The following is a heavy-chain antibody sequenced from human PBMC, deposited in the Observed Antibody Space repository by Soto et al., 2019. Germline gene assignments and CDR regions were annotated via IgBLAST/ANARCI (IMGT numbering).Heavy chain of an antibody. CDR1: GAYVNTGGYY. D-gene: IGHD1-1*01. V-gene: IGHV4-31*03. CDR3: ARAPGNERLDY. Sequence: QVQLQESGPGLVKPSQTLSLTCTVSGAYVNTGGYYWSWVRQYPGKGLEWIGYIYHSGDTYYNPSLKSRLTISVDTSKNHFSLILSSVTVADTAVYYCARAPGNERLDYWGQGTLVIVSS. CDR2: IYHSGDT. J-gene: IGHJ4*02.